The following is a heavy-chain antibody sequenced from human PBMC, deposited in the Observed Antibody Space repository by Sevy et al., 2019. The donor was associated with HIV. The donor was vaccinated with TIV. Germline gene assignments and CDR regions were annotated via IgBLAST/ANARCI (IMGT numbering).Heavy chain of an antibody. V-gene: IGHV3-21*01. CDR1: GFTFSSSA. CDR3: ARDGAAAHSYYMDV. J-gene: IGHJ6*03. Sequence: GGSLRLSCAASGFTFSSSAMNWVRQAPGKGLEWVSSISSSSSYIYYADSLKGRFTISRDNAKNSLYLQMNSLRAEDTAVYYGARDGAAAHSYYMDVWGKGTPVTVSS. D-gene: IGHD6-13*01. CDR2: ISSSSSYI.